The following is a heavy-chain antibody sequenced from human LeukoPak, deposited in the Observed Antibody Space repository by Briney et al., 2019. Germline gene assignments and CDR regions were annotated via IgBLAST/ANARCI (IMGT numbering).Heavy chain of an antibody. CDR3: ARSSPLLLGRGYSYYFDY. D-gene: IGHD5-18*01. J-gene: IGHJ4*02. CDR2: IYTTGTT. V-gene: IGHV4-4*09. Sequence: SETLSLTCTVSGGSISRYYWSWIRQPLGKGLEWIGYIYTTGTTKYNPSLNSRVTISVDTSKNQFSLKLSSVTAADTAVYYCARSSPLLLGRGYSYYFDYWGQGTLVTVSS. CDR1: GGSISRYY.